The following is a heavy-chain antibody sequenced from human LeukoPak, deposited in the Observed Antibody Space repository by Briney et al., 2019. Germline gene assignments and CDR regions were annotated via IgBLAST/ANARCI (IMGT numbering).Heavy chain of an antibody. CDR2: IYYSGST. CDR1: GGSISSSSYY. CDR3: ARRGTYYYGSGSYWFDP. J-gene: IGHJ5*02. V-gene: IGHV4-39*06. Sequence: SETLSLTCTVSGGSISSSSYYWGWIRQPPGKGLEWIGSIYYSGSTYYNPSLKSRVTISVDTSKNQFPLKLSSVTAADTAVYYCARRGTYYYGSGSYWFDPWGQGTLVTVSS. D-gene: IGHD3-10*01.